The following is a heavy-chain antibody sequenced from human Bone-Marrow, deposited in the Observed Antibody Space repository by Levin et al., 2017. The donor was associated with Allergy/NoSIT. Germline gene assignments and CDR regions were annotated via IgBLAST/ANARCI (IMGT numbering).Heavy chain of an antibody. J-gene: IGHJ4*02. CDR2: INPSGGST. Sequence: ASVKVSCKASGYTFTSYYMHWVRQAPGQGLEWMGIINPSGGSTSYAQKFQGRVTMTRDTSTSTVYMELSSLRSEDTAVYYCAREKERIAAAGTFDYWGQGTLVTVSS. V-gene: IGHV1-46*01. CDR3: AREKERIAAAGTFDY. D-gene: IGHD6-13*01. CDR1: GYTFTSYY.